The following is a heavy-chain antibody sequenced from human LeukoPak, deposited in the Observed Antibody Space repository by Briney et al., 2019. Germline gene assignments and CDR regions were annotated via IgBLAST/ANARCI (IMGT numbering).Heavy chain of an antibody. Sequence: GGSLRLSCAASGFTFSGSAMHWVRQASGKGPEWVGRIRSKANSYATAYAASVKGRFTISRDDSKNTAYLQMNSLKTEDTAVYYCTTQRLAYCGGDCYLDSYWGQGALVTVSS. J-gene: IGHJ4*02. V-gene: IGHV3-73*01. CDR1: GFTFSGSA. CDR3: TTQRLAYCGGDCYLDSY. CDR2: IRSKANSYAT. D-gene: IGHD2-21*02.